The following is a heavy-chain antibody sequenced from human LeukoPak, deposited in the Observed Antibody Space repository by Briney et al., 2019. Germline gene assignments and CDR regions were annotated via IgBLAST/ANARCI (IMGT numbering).Heavy chain of an antibody. CDR3: TRAVRHTSSSGWFDP. Sequence: ASVNVSCTTSGYTFTNYHIHWVRQAPGQGLEWMGWVDPNNGATNYARKLQGRVTMTRDTSVSTVYMELSRLTSDDTAVYYCTRAVRHTSSSGWFDPWGQGSLVTVSS. CDR1: GYTFTNYH. V-gene: IGHV1-2*02. CDR2: VDPNNGAT. D-gene: IGHD6-6*01. J-gene: IGHJ5*02.